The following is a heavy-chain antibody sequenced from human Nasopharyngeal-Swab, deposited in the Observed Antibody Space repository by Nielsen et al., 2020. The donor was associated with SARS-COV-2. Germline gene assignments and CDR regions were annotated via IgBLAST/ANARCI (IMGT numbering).Heavy chain of an antibody. CDR1: GYKFTSYW. Sequence: GGSLRLSCKSSGYKFTSYWIGWVRQMPGKGLEWMGIIYPPDSDTRYSPSFQGQVTISADKSISTAYLQWPSLKASDTAMYYCARGGSGSYIDYWGQGTLVTVSS. V-gene: IGHV5-51*01. CDR3: ARGGSGSYIDY. CDR2: IYPPDSDT. D-gene: IGHD3-10*01. J-gene: IGHJ4*02.